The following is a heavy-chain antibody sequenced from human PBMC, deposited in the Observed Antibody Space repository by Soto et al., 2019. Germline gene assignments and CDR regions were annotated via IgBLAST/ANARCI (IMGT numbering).Heavy chain of an antibody. CDR3: TSGYYYGMDV. V-gene: IGHV3-21*01. J-gene: IGHJ6*02. CDR2: ISSNSAYI. Sequence: GGSLRLSCAASGFTFRSFTMNWVRQAPGKGLEWVSTISSNSAYIYYTDAPGGRFTISRDNAKNSLHLQMNSLRAEDTAVYYCTSGYYYGMDVWGQGTTITVSS. CDR1: GFTFRSFT.